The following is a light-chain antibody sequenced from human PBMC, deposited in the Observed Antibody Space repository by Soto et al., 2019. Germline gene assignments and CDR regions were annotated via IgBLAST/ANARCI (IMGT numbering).Light chain of an antibody. CDR2: AAS. CDR3: QQYNNWPPLT. Sequence: DIVMTQSPATLSVSPGERATLSCRASQSLSSNLAWYQQKPGQAPRLLIYAASTRATGIPARFSGSGSGTEFTLTISSLQSEDFAVYYCQQYNNWPPLTFGGGTKVDIK. J-gene: IGKJ4*01. V-gene: IGKV3-15*01. CDR1: QSLSSN.